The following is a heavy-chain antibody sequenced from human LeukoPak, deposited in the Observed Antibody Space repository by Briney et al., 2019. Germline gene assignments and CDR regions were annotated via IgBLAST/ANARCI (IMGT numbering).Heavy chain of an antibody. D-gene: IGHD1-1*01. V-gene: IGHV1-8*01. CDR1: GDTFTSYD. Sequence: ALVKVSCKASGDTFTSYDINWVRQATGQGLEWMGWMNPNSGNTGYGQKFQGRVNMTRNTSISTAYMELSSLRSEDTAVYYCARVQRRGDRFDPWGQGTLVTVSS. J-gene: IGHJ5*02. CDR2: MNPNSGNT. CDR3: ARVQRRGDRFDP.